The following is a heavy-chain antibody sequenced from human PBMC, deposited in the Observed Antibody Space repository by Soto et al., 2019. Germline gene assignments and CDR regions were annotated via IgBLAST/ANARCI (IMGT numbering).Heavy chain of an antibody. D-gene: IGHD3-22*01. CDR3: ARKDKSGYFNWFDP. Sequence: GESLKISCRTSGYRFTSYWIAWVRQMPGKGLEWMGIIFPSDSDTRYSPSFQGQVTISADRPTSTVFLQWASLKASDTAVYFCARKDKSGYFNWFDPWGQGTLVTVSS. CDR1: GYRFTSYW. V-gene: IGHV5-51*04. CDR2: IFPSDSDT. J-gene: IGHJ5*02.